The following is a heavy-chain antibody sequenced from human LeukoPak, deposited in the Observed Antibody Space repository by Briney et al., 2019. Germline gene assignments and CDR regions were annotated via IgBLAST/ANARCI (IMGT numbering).Heavy chain of an antibody. CDR2: IYYSGST. J-gene: IGHJ5*02. CDR1: GGSISSSSYY. D-gene: IGHD6-13*01. Sequence: PSETLSLTCTVSGGSISSSSYYWGWIRQPPGKGLEWIGSIYYSGSTYYNPSLKSRVTISVDTSKNQFSLKLSSVTAADRAVYYCARGLESSSWLVLGNWFDPWGQGTLVTVSS. V-gene: IGHV4-39*01. CDR3: ARGLESSSWLVLGNWFDP.